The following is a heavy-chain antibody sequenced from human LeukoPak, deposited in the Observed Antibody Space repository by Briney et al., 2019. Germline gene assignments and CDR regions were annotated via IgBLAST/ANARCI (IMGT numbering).Heavy chain of an antibody. J-gene: IGHJ4*02. CDR2: ISTGSGTV. V-gene: IGHV3-48*01. CDR1: GITFSTSS. D-gene: IGHD2-15*01. CDR3: VQGWRDN. Sequence: PGGSLRLSCEVSGITFSTSSMNWVRQAPGKGLEWISYISTGSGTVYYAESVKGRFTISRDNAKNSLYLHLNTLRPEDTAVYYCVQGWRDNWGQGTLVTVSS.